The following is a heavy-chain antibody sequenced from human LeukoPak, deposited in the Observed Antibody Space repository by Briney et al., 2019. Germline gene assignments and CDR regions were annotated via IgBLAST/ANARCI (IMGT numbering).Heavy chain of an antibody. CDR3: ARDSGNFRYDMDV. CDR2: NFSHDGST. CDR1: GYNFNSHH. Sequence: GASVKVSCKTSGYNFNSHHVHWVRQAPGQGLEWMGINFSHDGSTSNTQKFQGRVTMTRDTPTSTVYMELSSLRSEDTAVYYCARDSGNFRYDMDVWGQGTTVIVSS. J-gene: IGHJ6*02. D-gene: IGHD3-10*01. V-gene: IGHV1-46*02.